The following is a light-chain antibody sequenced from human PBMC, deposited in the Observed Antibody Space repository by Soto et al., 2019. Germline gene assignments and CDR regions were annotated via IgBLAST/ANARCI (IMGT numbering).Light chain of an antibody. CDR3: QKYSSVIT. V-gene: IGKV1-27*01. CDR1: QGISNF. J-gene: IGKJ5*01. Sequence: DIQMTQSPSSLSTSVGDRVTITCRASQGISNFLAWYQQKPWKVPKLLISAASTLQSGVPSRFSGSGSGTDFTLTITSLQPEDVATYCCQKYSSVITFGQGTRLEIK. CDR2: AAS.